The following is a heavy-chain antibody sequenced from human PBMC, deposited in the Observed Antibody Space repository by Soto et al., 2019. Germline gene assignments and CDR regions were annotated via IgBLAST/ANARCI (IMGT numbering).Heavy chain of an antibody. CDR2: IFYSGSI. J-gene: IGHJ5*02. V-gene: IGHV4-39*01. Sequence: QLQLLESGPGLVKASETLSLTCNVSGGSISTSRSYWAWIRQPPGKGLEWLANIFYSGSIYYNPSLAIRVTVSVDTYKNEFSLKLRSVPAADTAVYYCARQPTTADTDLWFDRWGQGTLVTVSS. D-gene: IGHD2-15*01. CDR3: ARQPTTADTDLWFDR. CDR1: GGSISTSRSY.